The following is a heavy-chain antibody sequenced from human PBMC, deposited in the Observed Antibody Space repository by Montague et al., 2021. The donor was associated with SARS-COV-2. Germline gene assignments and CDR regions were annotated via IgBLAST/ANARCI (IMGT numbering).Heavy chain of an antibody. CDR2: VYYSGST. Sequence: TLSLTCIVSGGSISSGGCYWSWIRRHPGKGLEWIGYVYYSGSTYYNPSLKSRLSISLDTSKNHFSLRLSSVTAADTAVYYCARSESPSYSSSPFDYWGQGTLVTVSS. D-gene: IGHD6-13*01. CDR3: ARSESPSYSSSPFDY. J-gene: IGHJ4*02. CDR1: GGSISSGGCY. V-gene: IGHV4-31*03.